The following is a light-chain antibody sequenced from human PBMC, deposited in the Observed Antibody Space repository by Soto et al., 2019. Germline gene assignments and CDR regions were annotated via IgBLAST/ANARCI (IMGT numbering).Light chain of an antibody. CDR3: HQYGSSPYT. CDR1: QTFSSNY. V-gene: IGKV3-20*01. Sequence: EIVLTQSPGTLSLSPGERASLSCRASQTFSSNYLGWYQQKPGQPPRLLIYGASSRATGIPDRFSGSGSGTDFTLTISRLEPEDFAVYYCHQYGSSPYTFGQGTKLEIK. CDR2: GAS. J-gene: IGKJ2*01.